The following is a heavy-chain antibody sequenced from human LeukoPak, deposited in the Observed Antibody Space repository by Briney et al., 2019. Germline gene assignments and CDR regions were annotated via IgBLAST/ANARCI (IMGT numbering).Heavy chain of an antibody. CDR1: GYTFTGYY. CDR2: INPNSGGT. Sequence: ASVKVSCKASGYTFTGYYMHWVRQAPGQGLEWMGWINPNSGGTNYAQKFQGRVTMTRDTSISTAYMGLSRLRSDDMAVYYCARHIVVVTALQKYYYYYMDVWGKGTTVTISS. J-gene: IGHJ6*03. V-gene: IGHV1-2*02. CDR3: ARHIVVVTALQKYYYYYMDV. D-gene: IGHD2-21*02.